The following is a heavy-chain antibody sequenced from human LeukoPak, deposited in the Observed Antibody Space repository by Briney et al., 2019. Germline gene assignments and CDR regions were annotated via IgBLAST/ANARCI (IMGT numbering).Heavy chain of an antibody. J-gene: IGHJ1*01. CDR3: SRDPNGDYVGAFEFQR. Sequence: VGSLRLSRVVAGLALSNDAMTWGRQAPGRGLEWGSSIGGSGGTNYADSVRGRFTISRDNSRNTLYLQMNSRRAGDTAVYYCSRDPNGDYVGAFEFQRWGQGTLVTVSS. CDR2: IGGSGGT. D-gene: IGHD4-17*01. CDR1: GLALSNDA. V-gene: IGHV3-23*01.